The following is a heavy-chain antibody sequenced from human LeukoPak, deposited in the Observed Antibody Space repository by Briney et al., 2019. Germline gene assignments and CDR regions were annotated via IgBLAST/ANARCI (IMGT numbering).Heavy chain of an antibody. D-gene: IGHD5-24*01. CDR1: GGSISSGGYY. CDR2: IYYSGST. V-gene: IGHV4-31*03. Sequence: SETLSLTCTVSGGSISSGGYYWSWTRHHPGKGLEWLGYIYYSGSTYYNPSLKSRVTISVDTSKNQFSLKLSSVTAADTAVYYCARSSRRLQWEGYYYYYYYMDVWGKGTTVTVSS. J-gene: IGHJ6*03. CDR3: ARSSRRLQWEGYYYYYYYMDV.